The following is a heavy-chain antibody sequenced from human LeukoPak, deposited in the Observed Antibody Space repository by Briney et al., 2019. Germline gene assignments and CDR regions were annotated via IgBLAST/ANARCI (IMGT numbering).Heavy chain of an antibody. CDR3: AREPPSDYDFWSGYSDY. CDR2: INHSGST. J-gene: IGHJ4*02. Sequence: PSETLSLTCAVYGGSFSGYYWSWIRQPPGKGLEWIGEINHSGSTYYNPSLKSRVTISVDTSKNQFSLKLSSVTAADTAVYYCAREPPSDYDFWSGYSDYWGQGTLVTVSS. V-gene: IGHV4-34*01. D-gene: IGHD3-3*01. CDR1: GGSFSGYY.